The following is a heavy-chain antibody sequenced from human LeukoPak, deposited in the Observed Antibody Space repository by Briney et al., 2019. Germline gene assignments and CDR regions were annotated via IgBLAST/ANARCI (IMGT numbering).Heavy chain of an antibody. CDR3: ARDVVPYCSGGSCYGWFDP. V-gene: IGHV1-18*01. J-gene: IGHJ5*02. CDR1: GYTFTSDG. Sequence: ASVKVSCKASGYTFTSDGISWLRQAPGQGLEWMGWISAYNGNTNYAQKPQGRVTMTTDTSTSTAYMELRSLRSDDTAVYYCARDVVPYCSGGSCYGWFDPWGQGTLVTVSS. CDR2: ISAYNGNT. D-gene: IGHD2-15*01.